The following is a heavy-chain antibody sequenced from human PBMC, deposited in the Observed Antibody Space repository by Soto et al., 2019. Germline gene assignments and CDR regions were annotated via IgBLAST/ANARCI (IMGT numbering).Heavy chain of an antibody. V-gene: IGHV4-30-4*01. Sequence: SETLSLTCTVSGGSISSGDYYWSWIRQPPGKGLEWIGYIYYSGSTYYNPSLKSRVTISVDTSKNQFSLKLSSVTAAETAVYYCARAGSSWLFDYWGQGTLVTV. D-gene: IGHD6-13*01. CDR3: ARAGSSWLFDY. J-gene: IGHJ4*02. CDR2: IYYSGST. CDR1: GGSISSGDYY.